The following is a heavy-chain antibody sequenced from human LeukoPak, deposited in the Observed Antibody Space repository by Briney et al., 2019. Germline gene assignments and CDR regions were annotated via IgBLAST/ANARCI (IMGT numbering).Heavy chain of an antibody. Sequence: GGSLRLSCAASGFSFSSDAMSWVRQSPGKGLEWVSAISGRGVNIYNADSVKGRFTISRNISRTTLYLQMNSLRAEDTAVYYCARDSGGRGHFDFWGQGTLVTVSS. J-gene: IGHJ4*02. CDR1: GFSFSSDA. CDR2: ISGRGVNI. V-gene: IGHV3-23*01. CDR3: ARDSGGRGHFDF. D-gene: IGHD3-16*01.